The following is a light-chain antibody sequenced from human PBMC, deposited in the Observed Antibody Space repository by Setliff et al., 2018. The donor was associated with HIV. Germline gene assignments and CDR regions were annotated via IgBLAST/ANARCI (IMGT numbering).Light chain of an antibody. CDR1: YSDVGNYDL. CDR2: GVT. Sequence: QSVLTQPAFVSGSPGQSITISCTGTYSDVGNYDLVSWYQHHPGKVPKVIIYGVTKRPSGVSNRFSGSKSGNTASLTISGLQADDEADYYGCSYAGNISHVIFGGATKGTV. CDR3: CSYAGNISHVI. J-gene: IGLJ2*01. V-gene: IGLV2-23*02.